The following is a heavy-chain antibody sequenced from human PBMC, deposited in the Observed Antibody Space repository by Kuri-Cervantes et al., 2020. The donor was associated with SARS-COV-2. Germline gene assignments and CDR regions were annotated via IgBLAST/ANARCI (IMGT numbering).Heavy chain of an antibody. Sequence: GESLKISCAASGFTVSSNYMSWVRQAPGKGLEWVSVIYSCGSTYYADSVKGRFTISRDNAKNSLYLQMNSLRAEDTAVYYCARGKGYCSSTSCAHYYYYYYMDVWGKGTTVTVSS. CDR1: GFTVSSNY. D-gene: IGHD2-2*01. CDR2: IYSCGST. J-gene: IGHJ6*03. V-gene: IGHV3-66*01. CDR3: ARGKGYCSSTSCAHYYYYYYMDV.